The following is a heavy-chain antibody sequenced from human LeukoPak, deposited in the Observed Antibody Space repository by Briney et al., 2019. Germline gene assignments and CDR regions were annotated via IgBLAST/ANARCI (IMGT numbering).Heavy chain of an antibody. Sequence: GGSLRLSCAASGFTFDDYAMHWVRQAPGKGLEWVSGISWNSGSIGYADSVKGRFTISRDNAKNSLYLQMNSLRAEDTALYYCAKEISGGGGYWGQGTLVTVSS. J-gene: IGHJ4*02. V-gene: IGHV3-9*01. CDR1: GFTFDDYA. CDR3: AKEISGGGGY. CDR2: ISWNSGSI. D-gene: IGHD3-10*01.